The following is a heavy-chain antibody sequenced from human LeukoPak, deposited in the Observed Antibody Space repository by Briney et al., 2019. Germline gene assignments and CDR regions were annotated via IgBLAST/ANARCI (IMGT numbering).Heavy chain of an antibody. CDR1: GFALGSFA. CDR2: INVNGNTT. Sequence: PGGSLRLSCTASGFALGSFAMHWVRRGAGKRLEYISAINVNGNTTYYDTSVKGRFVFSRDNSRNKLCRQMGRLRPEDTALYFFVRGGAAGINYWGRGALVTVS. D-gene: IGHD3-10*01. V-gene: IGHV3-64*01. J-gene: IGHJ4*02. CDR3: VRGGAAGINY.